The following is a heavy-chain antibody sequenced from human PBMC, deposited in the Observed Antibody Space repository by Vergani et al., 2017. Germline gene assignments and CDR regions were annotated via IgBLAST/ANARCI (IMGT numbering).Heavy chain of an antibody. D-gene: IGHD1-1*01. CDR1: GFKFSDHY. Sequence: LEESGGGSVKPGGSLRLFCAASGFKFSDHYMSWIRQAPGKGLEWVSHISPGASTVSYTDSVTGRFTVSRDNDNNSLTLDMTTLRVEDTAVYYCAKNPGISTTRHYYAMDVWCQGTTVTVSS. CDR2: ISPGASTV. J-gene: IGHJ6*02. CDR3: AKNPGISTTRHYYAMDV. V-gene: IGHV3-11*04.